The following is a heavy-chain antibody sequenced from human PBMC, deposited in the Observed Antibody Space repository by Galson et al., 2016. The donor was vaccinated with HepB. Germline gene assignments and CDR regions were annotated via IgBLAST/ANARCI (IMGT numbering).Heavy chain of an antibody. CDR1: GFTFRTHW. Sequence: SLRLSCAASGFTFRTHWMQWFRQAPGKGLVWVSQISSDGTTRRYADSVKGRFTISRDNAANRLYLQMSGLRAEDTAVYYCATDYWGNPHSWGQGTLVTVSS. V-gene: IGHV3-74*01. CDR2: ISSDGTTR. D-gene: IGHD3-16*01. J-gene: IGHJ4*02. CDR3: ATDYWGNPHS.